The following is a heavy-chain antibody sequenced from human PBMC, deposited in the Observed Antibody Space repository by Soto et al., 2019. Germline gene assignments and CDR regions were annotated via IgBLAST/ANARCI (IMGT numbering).Heavy chain of an antibody. CDR3: ARRVLNYYFDY. CDR2: INHSGST. D-gene: IGHD1-1*01. CDR1: GGSFSGYY. J-gene: IGHJ4*02. Sequence: PSETLSLTCAVYGGSFSGYYWSWIRQPPGKGLEWIGEINHSGSTNYNPSLKSRATISVDTSKNQFSLKLSSVTAADTAVYYCARRVLNYYFDYWGQGTLVTVSS. V-gene: IGHV4-34*01.